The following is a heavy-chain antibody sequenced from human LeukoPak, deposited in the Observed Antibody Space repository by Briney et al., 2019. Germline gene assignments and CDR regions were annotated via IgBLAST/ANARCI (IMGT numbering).Heavy chain of an antibody. D-gene: IGHD2-15*01. CDR2: IATNGGSS. J-gene: IGHJ4*02. Sequence: PGGSLRLSCSASGFTFSYYDMHWVRQAPGKGLEYVSTIATNGGSSYYADSVKGRFTISRDNSKNTLYLQMSSLRAEDTAVYYCVRDREVVVAANHFDYWGQGSLVSVSS. CDR3: VRDREVVVAANHFDY. V-gene: IGHV3-64D*06. CDR1: GFTFSYYD.